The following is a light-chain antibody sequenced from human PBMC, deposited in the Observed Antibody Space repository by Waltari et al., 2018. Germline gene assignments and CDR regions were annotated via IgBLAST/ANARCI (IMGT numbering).Light chain of an antibody. CDR3: QQYYTTPPT. CDR2: WTS. CDR1: QSVLYRSNNKNC. J-gene: IGKJ4*01. Sequence: DIVMTQSPDSLAVSLGERATINCKSSQSVLYRSNNKNCLAWYQQKPGQSPKLLIYWTSTRESGVPDRFSGGGSGTDFTLTISILQAEDVAVYYCQQYYTTPPTFGGGTKVEIK. V-gene: IGKV4-1*01.